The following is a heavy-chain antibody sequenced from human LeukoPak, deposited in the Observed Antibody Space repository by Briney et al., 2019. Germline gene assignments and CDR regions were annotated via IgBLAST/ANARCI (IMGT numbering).Heavy chain of an antibody. CDR1: GFTFSDYY. V-gene: IGHV3-11*04. J-gene: IGHJ4*02. CDR3: AKATYYYDSSGYRGGYFDY. D-gene: IGHD3-22*01. CDR2: ISSSGSTI. Sequence: GGSLRLSCAASGFTFSDYYMSWIRQAPGKGLEWVSYISSSGSTIYYADSVKGRFTISRDNAKNSLYLQMNSLRAEDTAVYYCAKATYYYDSSGYRGGYFDYWGQGTLVTVSS.